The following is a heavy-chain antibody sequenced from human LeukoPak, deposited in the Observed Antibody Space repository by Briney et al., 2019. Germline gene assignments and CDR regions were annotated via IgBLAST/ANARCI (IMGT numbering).Heavy chain of an antibody. CDR1: GLTFSDYY. J-gene: IGHJ4*02. CDR3: ARAMDYYDSSGSNGGIFDY. V-gene: IGHV3-11*04. CDR2: ISSSGSTI. D-gene: IGHD3-22*01. Sequence: GGSLRLSCAASGLTFSDYYMSWIRQAPGRGLEWVSYISSSGSTIYCADSVKGRFTISRDNAKNSLYLQMNSLRAEDTAVYYCARAMDYYDSSGSNGGIFDYWGQGTLVTVSS.